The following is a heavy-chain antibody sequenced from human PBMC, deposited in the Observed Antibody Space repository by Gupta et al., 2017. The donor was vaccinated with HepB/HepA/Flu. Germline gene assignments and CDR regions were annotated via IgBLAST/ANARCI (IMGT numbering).Heavy chain of an antibody. CDR3: ARSPSSHYVNWFDP. CDR1: GGSIRVYS. CDR2: IFSTGGT. Sequence: QVQLQESGPGLVRPSETLSFTCSVSGGSIRVYSWSWIRQPAGKGLEWIGRIFSTGGTTYNPSLESRVTMSVDASKNQFSLNLTSVTAADTAIYYCARSPSSHYVNWFDPWGQGTLVTVSS. D-gene: IGHD4-17*01. V-gene: IGHV4-4*07. J-gene: IGHJ5*02.